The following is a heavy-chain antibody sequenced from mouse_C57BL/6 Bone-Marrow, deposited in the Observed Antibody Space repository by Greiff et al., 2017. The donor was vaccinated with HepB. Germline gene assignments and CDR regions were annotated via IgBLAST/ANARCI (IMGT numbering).Heavy chain of an antibody. J-gene: IGHJ1*03. CDR1: GFTFSDFY. D-gene: IGHD2-5*01. Sequence: EVQLQESGGGLVQSGRSLRLSCATSGFTFSDFYMEWVRQAPGKGLEWIAASRNKANDYTTEYSASVKGRFIVSRDTSQSILYLQMNALRAEDTAIYYCARDSYYSNSWYFDVWGTVTTVTVSS. CDR3: ARDSYYSNSWYFDV. CDR2: SRNKANDYTT. V-gene: IGHV7-1*01.